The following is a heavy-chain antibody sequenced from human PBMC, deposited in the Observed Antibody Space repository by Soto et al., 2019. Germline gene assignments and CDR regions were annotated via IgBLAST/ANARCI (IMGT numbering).Heavy chain of an antibody. J-gene: IGHJ4*02. V-gene: IGHV4-30-4*01. D-gene: IGHD3-10*01. CDR1: GDPLSSGDYY. Sequence: QVQLQESGPGVVKPSQTLSLTCTVSGDPLSSGDYYWSWIRQRPGKGLEWIGYIFYTGSSYYNPSLRSRVSISVDTSKNQFSLNVDSVSAADTAVYYCVRGTGTKARAVLLDWGQGTLITVSS. CDR2: IFYTGSS. CDR3: VRGTGTKARAVLLD.